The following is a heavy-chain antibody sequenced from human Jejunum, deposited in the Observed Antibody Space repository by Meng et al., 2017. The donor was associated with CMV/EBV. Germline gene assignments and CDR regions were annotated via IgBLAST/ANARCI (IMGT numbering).Heavy chain of an antibody. CDR2: IHHSGTT. Sequence: QEQLHDSRPVLGEPSHNMSLNCSGSGDSISIDGYYGPWIPHHPGKGLDWIEYIHHSGTTYYNPSLKSRLTIAGDKSKNKLSLKVSSVSVADTAVCYCARDHTGYGNLDYWGQGTLVTVSS. V-gene: IGHV4-30-4*01. CDR1: GDSISIDGYY. CDR3: ARDHTGYGNLDY. J-gene: IGHJ4*02. D-gene: IGHD5-12*01.